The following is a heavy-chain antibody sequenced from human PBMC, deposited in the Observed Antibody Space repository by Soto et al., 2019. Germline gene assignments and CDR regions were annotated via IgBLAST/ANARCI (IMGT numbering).Heavy chain of an antibody. J-gene: IGHJ5*02. D-gene: IGHD2-21*01. V-gene: IGHV3-74*01. CDR3: ARGGGVSTLQAS. Sequence: EVQLVDSGGGLVQPGGSLRLSCAASGFTLSSYWMHWVRQAPGKGLVWVSRINSDGSTTDYADSVRGRFTLSRDNAKNSLFLEMNSLRAEDTAVYYCARGGGVSTLQASWGQGTLVTVSS. CDR2: INSDGSTT. CDR1: GFTLSSYW.